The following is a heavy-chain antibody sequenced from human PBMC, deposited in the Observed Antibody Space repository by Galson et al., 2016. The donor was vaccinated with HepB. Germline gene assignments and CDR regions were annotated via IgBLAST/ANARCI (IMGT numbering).Heavy chain of an antibody. CDR2: INSDGSST. J-gene: IGHJ4*02. D-gene: IGHD3-10*01. Sequence: SLRLSCAASGFTFSSYWMHWVRQAPGKGLVWVSRINSDGSSTSYADSVKGRFTISRDSAKNTLYLQMNSLRAEDTAVYYCARGNFGGVAYYYGSGAFDYWGQGTLVTVSS. CDR1: GFTFSSYW. V-gene: IGHV3-74*01. CDR3: ARGNFGGVAYYYGSGAFDY.